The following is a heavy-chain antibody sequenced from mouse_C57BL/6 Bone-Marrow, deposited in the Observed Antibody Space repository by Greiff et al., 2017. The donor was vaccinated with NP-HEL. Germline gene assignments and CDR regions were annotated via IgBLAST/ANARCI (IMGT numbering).Heavy chain of an antibody. CDR1: GYTFTSYW. V-gene: IGHV1-64*01. J-gene: IGHJ1*03. CDR3: ATDGSSLWYFDV. Sequence: QVQLQQPGAELVKPGASVTLSCKASGYTFTSYWMHWVKPRPGQGLEWIGMIHPNSGSTNYNEKFKSKATLTVDKSSSTAYMQLSSLTSEDSAVYYCATDGSSLWYFDVWGTGTTVTVSS. D-gene: IGHD1-1*01. CDR2: IHPNSGST.